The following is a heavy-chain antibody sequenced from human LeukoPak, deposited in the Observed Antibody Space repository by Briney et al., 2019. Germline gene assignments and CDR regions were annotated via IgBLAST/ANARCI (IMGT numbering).Heavy chain of an antibody. V-gene: IGHV3-43*02. CDR2: ICGDGVTS. J-gene: IGHJ1*01. D-gene: IGHD2-2*01. Sequence: PGGSLRLSCAASGFSFDDYAMYWVRQAPGKGLEWVSLICGDGVTSYCADSVKGRFNISRDNSKSSLYLQMNSLRSEDSALYYCAKDNQRGGFQHWGQGTLVTVSS. CDR1: GFSFDDYA. CDR3: AKDNQRGGFQH.